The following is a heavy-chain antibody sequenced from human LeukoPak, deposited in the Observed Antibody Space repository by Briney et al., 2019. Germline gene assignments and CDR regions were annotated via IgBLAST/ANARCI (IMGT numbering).Heavy chain of an antibody. V-gene: IGHV4-59*04. CDR1: GGSISDYH. CDR2: IYNRGTT. Sequence: SETLSLTCTVSGGSISDYHWTWIRQPPGKGLEYIGYIYNRGTTFYNPSLQSRVTMSADTSKNQFSLRLTSVTAADTAVYYCVRSPDYFDSWGPGTLVTVSS. J-gene: IGHJ4*02. D-gene: IGHD5-24*01. CDR3: VRSPDYFDS.